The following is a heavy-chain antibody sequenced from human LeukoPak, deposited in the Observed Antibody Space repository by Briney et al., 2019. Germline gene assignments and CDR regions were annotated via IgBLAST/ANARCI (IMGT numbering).Heavy chain of an antibody. CDR1: GGSISSYY. D-gene: IGHD6-13*01. Sequence: SETLSLTCTVSGGSISSYYWSWIRQPPGKGLEWIGYISYTGSTKSNPALKSRVTISVDTSKNQFSLKLSSVTAADTAVYYCARKPSGYSSSWLFDYWGQGTLVTVSS. CDR2: ISYTGST. J-gene: IGHJ4*02. V-gene: IGHV4-59*01. CDR3: ARKPSGYSSSWLFDY.